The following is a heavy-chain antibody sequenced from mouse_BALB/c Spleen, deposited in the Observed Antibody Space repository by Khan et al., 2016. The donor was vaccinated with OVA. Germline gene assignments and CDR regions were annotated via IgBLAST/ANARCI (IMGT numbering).Heavy chain of an antibody. CDR3: ARGTVGRFAY. CDR1: GYSITSDYA. D-gene: IGHD1-1*01. Sequence: EVQLQESGPGLVKPSQSLSLTCTVTGYSITSDYAWNWIRQFPGNKLEWMGFISYSGSTSYNPFLKSRIFITRDSTKNQFFLQLNLVTTEDAATYYCARGTVGRFAYWGQGTLVTVSA. V-gene: IGHV3-2*02. CDR2: ISYSGST. J-gene: IGHJ3*01.